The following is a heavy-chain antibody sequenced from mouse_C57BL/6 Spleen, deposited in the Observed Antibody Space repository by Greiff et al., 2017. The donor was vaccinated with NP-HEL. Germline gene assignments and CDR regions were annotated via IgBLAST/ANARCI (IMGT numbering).Heavy chain of an antibody. Sequence: QVQLQQPGAELVRPGSSVKLSCKASGYTFTSYWMDWVKQRPGQGLEWIGNIYPSDSETHYNQKFKDKATFTVDKSSSTAYMQLSSLTSEDSAVYYCARGNYYGSGLFDYWGQGTTLTVSS. CDR1: GYTFTSYW. J-gene: IGHJ2*01. D-gene: IGHD1-1*01. CDR3: ARGNYYGSGLFDY. V-gene: IGHV1-61*01. CDR2: IYPSDSET.